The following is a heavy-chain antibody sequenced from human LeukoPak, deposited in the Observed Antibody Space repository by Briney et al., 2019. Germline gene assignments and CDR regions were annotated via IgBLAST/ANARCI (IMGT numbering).Heavy chain of an antibody. D-gene: IGHD3-22*01. CDR3: ARGLYDSSGSRGYFQH. CDR2: IYYSGST. J-gene: IGHJ1*01. V-gene: IGHV4-59*01. Sequence: SETLSLTCTVSGGSISSYYWSWIRQPPGKGLEWIGYIYYSGSTNYNPSLKSRVTISVDTSKNQFSLKLSSVTAADTAVYYCARGLYDSSGSRGYFQHWGQGTLVTVSS. CDR1: GGSISSYY.